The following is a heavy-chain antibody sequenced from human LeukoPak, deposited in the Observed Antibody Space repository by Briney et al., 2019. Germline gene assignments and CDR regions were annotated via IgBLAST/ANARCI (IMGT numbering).Heavy chain of an antibody. J-gene: IGHJ4*02. CDR1: GGSFSGYY. CDR2: INHSGST. D-gene: IGHD6-19*01. Sequence: SSETLSLTCAVYGGSFSGYYWSWIRQPPGKRLEWIGEINHSGSTNYNPSLKSRVTISVDTSKNQFSLKLSSVTAADTAVYYCARTRKQWLDYYFDYWGQGTLVTVSS. CDR3: ARTRKQWLDYYFDY. V-gene: IGHV4-34*01.